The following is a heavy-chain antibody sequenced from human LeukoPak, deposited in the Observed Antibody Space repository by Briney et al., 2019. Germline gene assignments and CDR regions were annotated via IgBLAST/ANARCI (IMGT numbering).Heavy chain of an antibody. D-gene: IGHD5-18*01. V-gene: IGHV4-38-2*02. CDR2: IYHSGST. CDR3: ARGRKYSYGYRVNELGSGYFDN. J-gene: IGHJ4*02. CDR1: GYSISSGYY. Sequence: SETLSLTCTVSGYSISSGYYWGWIRQPPGKGLEWTGSIYHSGSTYYNPSLKSRVTISVDTSKNQFSLKLSSVTAADTAVYYCARGRKYSYGYRVNELGSGYFDNWGQGTLVTVSS.